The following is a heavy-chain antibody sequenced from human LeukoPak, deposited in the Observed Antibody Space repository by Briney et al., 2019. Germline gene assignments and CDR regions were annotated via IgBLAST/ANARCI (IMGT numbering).Heavy chain of an antibody. J-gene: IGHJ4*02. CDR1: GYTFTDYY. D-gene: IGHD3-22*01. V-gene: IGHV1-2*02. Sequence: ASVKVPCKTSGYTFTDYYLHWVRQAPGQGLEWMGWINPNSGVANYAQQFQGRVTMTRDTSTNTAYMELSRLGSDDTATYYCAKARYHDSSGYPDWGQGTLVTVSS. CDR3: AKARYHDSSGYPD. CDR2: INPNSGVA.